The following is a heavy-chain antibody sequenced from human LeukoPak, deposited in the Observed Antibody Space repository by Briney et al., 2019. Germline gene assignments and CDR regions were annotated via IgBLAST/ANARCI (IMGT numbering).Heavy chain of an antibody. D-gene: IGHD4-17*01. Sequence: SETLSLTCTLSGDSTNTYFWSWIRQSPGKGLEWIGYIYYTGTTNYNPSLKSRVTISVDTSKNQFSLKVNSVTAADTGVYYCARVGDGYGDYDPWFDPWGQGTLVTVSS. V-gene: IGHV4-59*01. J-gene: IGHJ5*02. CDR3: ARVGDGYGDYDPWFDP. CDR1: GDSTNTYF. CDR2: IYYTGTT.